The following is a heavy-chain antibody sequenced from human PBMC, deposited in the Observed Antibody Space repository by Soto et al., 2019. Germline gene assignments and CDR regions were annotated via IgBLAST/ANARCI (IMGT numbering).Heavy chain of an antibody. Sequence: GGSLRLSCAASGFTLSSVGMHWVRQAPGKGLEWVVVTPFNENRKYYGDSVRGRFTISRDNSRNTVYLEMNTLRADDTAVYYCAKEESSGYYRTADYWGQGTPVTVSS. J-gene: IGHJ4*02. CDR2: TPFNENRK. CDR1: GFTLSSVG. CDR3: AKEESSGYYRTADY. V-gene: IGHV3-30*18. D-gene: IGHD6-19*01.